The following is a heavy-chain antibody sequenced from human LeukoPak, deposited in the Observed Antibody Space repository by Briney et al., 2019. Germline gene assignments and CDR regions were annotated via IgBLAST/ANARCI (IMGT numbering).Heavy chain of an antibody. CDR1: GYTFTDYY. Sequence: GASVKVSCKASGYTFTDYYLHWVRQAPGQGLEWMGWINPKNGGSTYAQKFQGRVTMTWDTSISTAYMELSRLSSDDTALYYCARAYEYGWFDPGGQGALVTVSS. CDR2: INPKNGGS. J-gene: IGHJ5*02. V-gene: IGHV1-2*02. CDR3: ARAYEYGWFDP. D-gene: IGHD3-16*01.